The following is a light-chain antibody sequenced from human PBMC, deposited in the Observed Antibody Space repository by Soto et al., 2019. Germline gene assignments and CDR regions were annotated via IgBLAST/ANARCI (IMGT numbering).Light chain of an antibody. V-gene: IGKV3-15*01. CDR3: QQYNNWPPWT. CDR2: RTS. CDR1: QSISSN. J-gene: IGKJ1*01. Sequence: EIVMTQSPATLSVSPVERATLSCRASQSISSNLAWYQQKPGQAPRLLMFRTSSRATGFPARFSGSGSGTEFTLTISSLQSEDFAVYFCQQYNNWPPWTFGQGTKVDI.